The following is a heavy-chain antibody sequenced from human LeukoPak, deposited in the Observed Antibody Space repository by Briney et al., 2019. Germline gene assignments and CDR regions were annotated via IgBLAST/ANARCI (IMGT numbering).Heavy chain of an antibody. D-gene: IGHD3-3*01. Sequence: GGSLRLSCAASGFTFSSYAMSWVRQAPGKGLEWVSAISGSAGSTYYADSVKGRFTISRDNSKNTLYLQMNSLRAEDTALYYCAKVDVITIFEVFDYWGQGTLVTVSS. V-gene: IGHV3-23*01. J-gene: IGHJ4*02. CDR1: GFTFSSYA. CDR3: AKVDVITIFEVFDY. CDR2: ISGSAGST.